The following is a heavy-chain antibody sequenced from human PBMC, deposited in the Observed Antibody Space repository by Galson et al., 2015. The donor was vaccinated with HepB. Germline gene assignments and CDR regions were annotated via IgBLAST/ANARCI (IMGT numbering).Heavy chain of an antibody. CDR3: ARESYSN. V-gene: IGHV1-18*01. D-gene: IGHD1-26*01. J-gene: IGHJ4*02. CDR1: GYRFNSYG. CDR2: ISAYNGIT. Sequence: SVKVSCKASGYRFNSYGMSWIRQAPGQGLEWMGWISAYNGITSYAQNFQGRLSVTTDTSTSTAYMELRSLRSDDTAIYFCARESYSNWGQGTMVTVSS.